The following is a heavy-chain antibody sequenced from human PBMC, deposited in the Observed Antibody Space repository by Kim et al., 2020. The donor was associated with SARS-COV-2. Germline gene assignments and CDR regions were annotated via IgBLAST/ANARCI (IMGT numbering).Heavy chain of an antibody. Sequence: GGSLRLSCAASGFTFNAYPMSWVRQAPGKGLEWVSGIRPSGGGSFYADSMKGRFTISRDDAKNTLYLQMNSLRAEDTALYYCAKGNILIHYDPPFYF. V-gene: IGHV3-23*01. J-gene: IGHJ4*01. CDR1: GFTFNAYP. CDR3: AKGNILIHYDPPFYF. CDR2: IRPSGGGS. D-gene: IGHD3-9*01.